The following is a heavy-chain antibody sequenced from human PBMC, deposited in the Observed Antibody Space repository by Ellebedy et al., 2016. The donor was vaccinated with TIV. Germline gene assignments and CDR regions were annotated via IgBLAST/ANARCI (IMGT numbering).Heavy chain of an antibody. CDR2: FTNGAGT. CDR3: VKAVGASTYAFDM. V-gene: IGHV3-64D*06. Sequence: PGGSLRLSCLVSGFTFSNYAMFWVRQAPGKGLEYVSVFTNGAGTYYADSVKGRFTISRDNSKNTLYLQMSGLRAEDTAVYYCVKAVGASTYAFDMWGQGTMVTVSS. D-gene: IGHD1-26*01. J-gene: IGHJ3*02. CDR1: GFTFSNYA.